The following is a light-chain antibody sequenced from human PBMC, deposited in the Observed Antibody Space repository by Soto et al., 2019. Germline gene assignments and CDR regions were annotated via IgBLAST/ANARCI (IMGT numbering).Light chain of an antibody. V-gene: IGKV3-20*01. Sequence: ENVLTQSPGTLSLSPGERATLSCRASQSVSSNYLAWYQQKPGQAPRLLIYGASSRATGIPDRFSGSGSGTDFTLTISRLEPEDFAVYSCQQYGTSPLTFGGGTKIQIK. CDR2: GAS. J-gene: IGKJ4*01. CDR1: QSVSSNY. CDR3: QQYGTSPLT.